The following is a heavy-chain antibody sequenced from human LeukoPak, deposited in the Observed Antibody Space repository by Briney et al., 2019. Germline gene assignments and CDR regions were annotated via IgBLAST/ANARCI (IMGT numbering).Heavy chain of an antibody. J-gene: IGHJ5*02. D-gene: IGHD5-18*01. V-gene: IGHV4-34*01. CDR3: ARDFNTASIT. CDR1: GGSFSDYY. Sequence: PSETLSLTCAVYGGSFSDYYWSWVRQPPGKGLEWIGEIYHSGSTNYNPSLKSRVTISVDKSKNQFSLKLSSVTAADTAVYYCARDFNTASITWGQGTLVTVSS. CDR2: IYHSGST.